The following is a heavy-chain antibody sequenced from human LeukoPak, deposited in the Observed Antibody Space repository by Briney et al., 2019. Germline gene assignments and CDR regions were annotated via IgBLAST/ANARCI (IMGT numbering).Heavy chain of an antibody. D-gene: IGHD3-22*01. J-gene: IGHJ4*02. CDR1: GYTFTSYG. Sequence: ASVKVSCKASGYTFTSYGISWVRQAPGQGLEWMGWISAYNGNTNYAQKLQGRVTMTTDTSTSTAYMELRSLRSDDTAVYYCARSAYYYDSSGFLQPAYCDYWGQGTQITVSS. CDR3: ARSAYYYDSSGFLQPAYCDY. V-gene: IGHV1-18*01. CDR2: ISAYNGNT.